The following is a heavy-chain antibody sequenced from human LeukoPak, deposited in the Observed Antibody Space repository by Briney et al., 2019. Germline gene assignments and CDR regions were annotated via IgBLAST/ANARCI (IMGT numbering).Heavy chain of an antibody. CDR1: GYTFTSYY. D-gene: IGHD4-17*01. J-gene: IGHJ5*02. V-gene: IGHV1-46*01. CDR3: AFHGDYLSSYNWFDP. CDR2: INPSGGST. Sequence: ASVKVSCKASGYTFTSYYMHWVRQAPGQGLEWMGIINPSGGSTSYAQKFQGRVTMTRDMSTSTVYMELSSLRSEDTAVYYCAFHGDYLSSYNWFDPRGQGTLVTVSS.